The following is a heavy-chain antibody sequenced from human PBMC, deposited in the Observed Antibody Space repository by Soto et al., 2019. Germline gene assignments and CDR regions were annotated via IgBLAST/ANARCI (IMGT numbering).Heavy chain of an antibody. CDR1: GFIFGDFY. CDR2: ISSTSNYR. J-gene: IGHJ4*02. D-gene: IGHD5-18*01. Sequence: GGSLRLSCAASGFIFGDFYMTWIRQAPGKGLEWVSEISSTSNYRNYADSVKGRFTVSRENPNNTLYLEMNNLRAEDTAVYFCARDRDTYGHGFFDYWGQGALVTVSS. CDR3: ARDRDTYGHGFFDY. V-gene: IGHV3-11*05.